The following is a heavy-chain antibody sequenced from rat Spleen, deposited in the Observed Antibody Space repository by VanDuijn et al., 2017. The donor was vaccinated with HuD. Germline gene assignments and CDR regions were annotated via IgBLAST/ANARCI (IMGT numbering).Heavy chain of an antibody. CDR1: GFTFSIYG. D-gene: IGHD4-3*01. CDR3: ARETVYNSYFDY. Sequence: EVQLVESGGGLVQPGRSLKLSCAASGFTFSIYGLAWVRQPPGKGLEWVASITNASGRTYYPDSVKGRFTISRDTAQNTLYLQINSLRSEDTATYYCARETVYNSYFDYWGQGVMVTVSS. J-gene: IGHJ2*01. CDR2: ITNASGRT. V-gene: IGHV5-29*01.